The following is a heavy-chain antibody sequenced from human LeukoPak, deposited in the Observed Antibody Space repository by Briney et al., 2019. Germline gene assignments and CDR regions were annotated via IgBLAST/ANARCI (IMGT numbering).Heavy chain of an antibody. V-gene: IGHV1-24*01. Sequence: ASVKVSCKVSGYTLTELSMHWVRQAPGKGLEWMGGFDPEDGETIYAQKFQGRVTMTRDTSISTAYMELSRLRSDDTAVYYCARARIAVAVVDYWGQGTLVTVSS. D-gene: IGHD6-19*01. CDR2: FDPEDGET. CDR3: ARARIAVAVVDY. J-gene: IGHJ4*02. CDR1: GYTLTELS.